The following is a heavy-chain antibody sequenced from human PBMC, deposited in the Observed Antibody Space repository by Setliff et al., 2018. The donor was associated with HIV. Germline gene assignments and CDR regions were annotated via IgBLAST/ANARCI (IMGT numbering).Heavy chain of an antibody. V-gene: IGHV7-4-1*02. CDR3: ARLSPYGDSLLFQY. Sequence: ASVKVSCKASGYTFTNYAMNWLRQAPGQGLEWMGWIDTNTGNPTYAQGFTGRFVFSLDTSVSTAFLQISTLKAEDTAVYYCARLSPYGDSLLFQYWGQGTQVTVSS. CDR1: GYTFTNYA. CDR2: IDTNTGNP. D-gene: IGHD4-17*01. J-gene: IGHJ4*02.